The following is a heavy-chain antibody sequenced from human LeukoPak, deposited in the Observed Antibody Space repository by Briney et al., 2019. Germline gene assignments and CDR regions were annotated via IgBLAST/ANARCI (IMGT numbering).Heavy chain of an antibody. V-gene: IGHV3-74*01. D-gene: IGHD6-13*01. CDR1: GFTFSSHW. CDR2: INGDGTST. Sequence: GGSLRLSCAASGFTFSSHWMHWVRQDPGKGLVGVTRINGDGTSTNYADSVKGRFTISRDNAKNTLYLQMNSLRAEDTAVYYCARVGSIAAAGTPDYWGQGTLVIVSS. CDR3: ARVGSIAAAGTPDY. J-gene: IGHJ4*02.